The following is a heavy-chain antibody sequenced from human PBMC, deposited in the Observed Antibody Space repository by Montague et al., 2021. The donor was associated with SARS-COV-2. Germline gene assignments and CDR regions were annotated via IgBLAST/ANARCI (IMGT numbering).Heavy chain of an antibody. D-gene: IGHD2-15*01. Sequence: SLRLSCAASGFTVSSNYMSWVRQAPGKGLQWVSVIYSGGSTYSADSVKGRFTVSRDNYRNTLILQMNSMRDEDTAVYYCARGGGYYSSGMGVWGQGTTVTVSS. V-gene: IGHV3-53*01. CDR1: GFTVSSNY. CDR3: ARGGGYYSSGMGV. J-gene: IGHJ6*02. CDR2: IYSGGST.